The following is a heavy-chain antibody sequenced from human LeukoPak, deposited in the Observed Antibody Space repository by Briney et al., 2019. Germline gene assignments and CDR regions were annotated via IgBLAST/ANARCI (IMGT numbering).Heavy chain of an antibody. Sequence: GGSLRLSCAASGFTFTNYAMHWVRQAPGKGLEYVSAMSSDGGTTYYANSVKGRFTMSRDTSKNTLYLQMGSLRAEDGAVYYYARGGSLSAYDSWGQGTLVTVSS. D-gene: IGHD2/OR15-2a*01. CDR3: ARGGSLSAYDS. J-gene: IGHJ4*02. V-gene: IGHV3-64*01. CDR2: MSSDGGTT. CDR1: GFTFTNYA.